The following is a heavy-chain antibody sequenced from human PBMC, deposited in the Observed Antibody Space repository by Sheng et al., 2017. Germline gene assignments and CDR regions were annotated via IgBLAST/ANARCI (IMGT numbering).Heavy chain of an antibody. CDR1: GGSFSGYY. V-gene: IGHV4-34*01. J-gene: IGHJ4*02. D-gene: IGHD5-12*01. Sequence: QVQLQQWGAGLLKPSETLSLTCAVYGGSFSGYYWSWIRQPPGKGLEWIGEINHSGSTNYNPSLKSRVTISVDTSKNQFSLKLSSVTAADTAVYYCARVCRDGYNYVGFDYWGQGTLVTVSS. CDR2: INHSGST. CDR3: ARVCRDGYNYVGFDY.